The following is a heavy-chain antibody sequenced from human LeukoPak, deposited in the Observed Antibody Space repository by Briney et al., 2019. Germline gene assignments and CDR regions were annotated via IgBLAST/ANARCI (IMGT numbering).Heavy chain of an antibody. CDR1: GFIFRNYW. CDR3: ARGGGQQLEY. J-gene: IGHJ4*02. V-gene: IGHV3-7*03. Sequence: GGFLRLSCAASGFIFRNYWMTWVRQAPGKGLEWVAKINQDGSETYYVDSVKGRFTISRDNLKSSLYLQMNSLRADDMAVYYCARGGGQQLEYWGQGALVTVSS. D-gene: IGHD6-13*01. CDR2: INQDGSET.